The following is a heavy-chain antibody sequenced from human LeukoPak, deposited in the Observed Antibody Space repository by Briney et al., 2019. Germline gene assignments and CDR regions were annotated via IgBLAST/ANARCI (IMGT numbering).Heavy chain of an antibody. Sequence: SETLSLTCTLSGGSISSYYWSWIRQPPGKGLEWIGYIYYSGSTNYNPSLTSRVTISVDTSKNQFSLKLSSVTAADTAVYYCARQNLDCSGGSCYGKYYFDYWGQGTLVTVSS. CDR1: GGSISSYY. CDR2: IYYSGST. CDR3: ARQNLDCSGGSCYGKYYFDY. D-gene: IGHD2-15*01. J-gene: IGHJ4*02. V-gene: IGHV4-59*08.